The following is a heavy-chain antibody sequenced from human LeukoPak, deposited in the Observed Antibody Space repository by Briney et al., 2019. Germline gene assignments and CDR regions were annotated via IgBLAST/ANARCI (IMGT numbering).Heavy chain of an antibody. CDR2: ICSDGSNK. CDR3: ARDQGGTWYYWYY. CDR1: GFTFSSYG. V-gene: IGHV3-33*01. D-gene: IGHD2-8*01. J-gene: IGHJ4*02. Sequence: PGRSLRLSCAASGFTFSSYGMHWVRQAPGKGLEWVAVICSDGSNKYYAYSVTGRFTISRDNSTNTLYLQMNSLRAEDTAVYYCARDQGGTWYYWYYWGQGTLVTASA.